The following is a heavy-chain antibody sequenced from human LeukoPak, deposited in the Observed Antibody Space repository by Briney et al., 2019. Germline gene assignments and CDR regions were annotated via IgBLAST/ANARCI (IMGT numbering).Heavy chain of an antibody. V-gene: IGHV3-23*01. CDR2: ITASGGST. CDR1: GFTFSSYT. J-gene: IGHJ4*02. CDR3: ARSEAPYYFDY. Sequence: GGSLRLSCAASGFTFSSYTMNWVRQAPGKGLEWVSGITASGGSTFYADSVKGRFTISRDNSKNTLSLQMNTVRAEDTAVYYCARSEAPYYFDYWGQGTLVTVSS.